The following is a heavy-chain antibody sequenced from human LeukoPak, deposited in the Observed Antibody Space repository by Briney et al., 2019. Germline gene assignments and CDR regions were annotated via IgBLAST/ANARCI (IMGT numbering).Heavy chain of an antibody. D-gene: IGHD1-14*01. V-gene: IGHV1-69*01. CDR1: GGTFSSYA. CDR3: ARGGADSEDAFDI. CDR2: IIPIFGTA. J-gene: IGHJ3*02. Sequence: PAASVKVSCKASGGTFSSYAISWVRQAPGQGLEWMGGIIPIFGTANYAQKFQGRVTITADESTSTAYMELSSLRSEDTAVYYCARGGADSEDAFDIWGQGTMVTVSS.